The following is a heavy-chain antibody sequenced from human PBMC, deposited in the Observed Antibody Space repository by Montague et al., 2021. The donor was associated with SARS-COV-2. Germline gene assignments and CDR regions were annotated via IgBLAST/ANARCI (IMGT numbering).Heavy chain of an antibody. D-gene: IGHD2-15*01. CDR1: GGSISNYY. Sequence: SETLSLTCTVSGGSISNYYWSWIRQPAGKGLEWIGRIYSSGSTNYNPSLKSRISMSVDTSKNQFSPKLSSVTAADTAIYYCARDYSHCSGGSCVFDYWGQGTLVTVSS. CDR2: IYSSGST. CDR3: ARDYSHCSGGSCVFDY. V-gene: IGHV4-4*07. J-gene: IGHJ4*02.